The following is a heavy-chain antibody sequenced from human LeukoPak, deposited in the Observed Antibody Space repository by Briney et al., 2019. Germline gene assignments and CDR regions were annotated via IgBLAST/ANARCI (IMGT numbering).Heavy chain of an antibody. D-gene: IGHD6-13*01. CDR1: GFTFSSYG. J-gene: IGHJ6*02. Sequence: GGSLRLSCAASGFTFSSYGMHWVRQAPGKGLEWVAVISYDGSNKYYADSVKGRFTISRDNSKNTLYLQMNSLRAEDTAVYYCAKGLGSWYGGCHYYGMDVWGQGTTVTVSS. CDR2: ISYDGSNK. CDR3: AKGLGSWYGGCHYYGMDV. V-gene: IGHV3-30*18.